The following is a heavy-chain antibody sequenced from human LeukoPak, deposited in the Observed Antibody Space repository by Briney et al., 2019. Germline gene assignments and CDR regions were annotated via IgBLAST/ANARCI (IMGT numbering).Heavy chain of an antibody. CDR2: ISSGGST. V-gene: IGHV4-59*11. D-gene: IGHD5/OR15-5a*01. CDR1: GPSTTSLS. Sequence: SETLSLTLSLSGPSTTSLSWIWISESPQERPERIGDISSGGSTGYNPSLRSRVTISLDTSTNQFFLSLSSVTAADTAVYYCARGALRGFYALFYMDIWGKGTTVTVSS. CDR3: ARGALRGFYALFYMDI. J-gene: IGHJ6*03.